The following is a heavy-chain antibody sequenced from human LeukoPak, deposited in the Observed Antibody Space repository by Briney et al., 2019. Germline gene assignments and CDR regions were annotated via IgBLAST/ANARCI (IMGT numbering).Heavy chain of an antibody. CDR1: GYTFTGYY. CDR2: INPNSGGT. V-gene: IGHV1-2*02. J-gene: IGHJ4*02. Sequence: ASVKVSCKASGYTFTGYYMHWVRQAPGQGLEWMGWINPNSGGTNYAQKFRGRVTMTRDTSISTAYMELSRLRSDDTAVYYCARDARRVAVAGTCGYWGQGTLVTVSS. D-gene: IGHD6-19*01. CDR3: ARDARRVAVAGTCGY.